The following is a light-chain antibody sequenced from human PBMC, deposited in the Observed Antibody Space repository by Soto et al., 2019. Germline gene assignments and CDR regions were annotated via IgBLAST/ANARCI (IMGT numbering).Light chain of an antibody. Sequence: DIQMTQSPSTLPASVGDRVSITCRASQSISTWLAWYQQQPGKAPKLLIYKASSLQSGVPSRFSGSGSGTQFTLTINTLQPDDFATYYCHQYDSYPYTFGQGTKLEIK. CDR1: QSISTW. CDR3: HQYDSYPYT. J-gene: IGKJ2*01. V-gene: IGKV1-5*03. CDR2: KAS.